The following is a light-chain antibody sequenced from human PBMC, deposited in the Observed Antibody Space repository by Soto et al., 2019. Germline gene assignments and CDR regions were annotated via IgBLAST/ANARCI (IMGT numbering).Light chain of an antibody. CDR2: AVT. V-gene: IGLV2-14*01. CDR1: SSDVGGYNY. Sequence: HSVLTXPASVSWSPGQSITISCTGTSSDVGGYNYVSWYQQHPGKAPKLMIYAVTDRPSGVSSRFSGSKSGNTASLTISGLQAEDEADYYCSSYTSSSTLFGTGTKVTVL. CDR3: SSYTSSSTL. J-gene: IGLJ1*01.